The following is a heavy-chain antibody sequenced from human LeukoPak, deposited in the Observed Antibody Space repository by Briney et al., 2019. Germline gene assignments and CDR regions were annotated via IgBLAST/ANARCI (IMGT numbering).Heavy chain of an antibody. Sequence: GGSLRLSCAASGFTFSSYGMHWVRQAPGKGLEWVAFIRYDGSNKYYADSVKGRFTTSRDNSKNTLYLQMNSLRAEDTAVYYCAKDGVLKVDTAILWGQGTLVTVSS. CDR1: GFTFSSYG. CDR2: IRYDGSNK. J-gene: IGHJ4*02. V-gene: IGHV3-30*02. CDR3: AKDGVLKVDTAIL. D-gene: IGHD5-18*01.